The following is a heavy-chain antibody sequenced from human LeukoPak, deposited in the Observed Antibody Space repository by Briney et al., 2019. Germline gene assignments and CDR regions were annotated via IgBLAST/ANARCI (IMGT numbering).Heavy chain of an antibody. D-gene: IGHD3-22*01. CDR3: ASVDSSGYYYYY. V-gene: IGHV1-8*01. Sequence: ASMKVSCKAYGYTFTSYDINWERQATGHWLEWMGWMNPNSGNTGYAQKFQGRVTLTRNTSISTAYMELSSLRSEDTAVYYCASVDSSGYYYYYWGQGTLVTVSS. J-gene: IGHJ4*02. CDR1: GYTFTSYD. CDR2: MNPNSGNT.